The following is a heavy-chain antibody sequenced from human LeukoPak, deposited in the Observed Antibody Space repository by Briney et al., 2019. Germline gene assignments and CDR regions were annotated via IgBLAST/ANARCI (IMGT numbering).Heavy chain of an antibody. CDR2: ISDSGSIT. CDR3: AKDARRTSGWYFFDY. Sequence: GGSLRLSCAASGFAFSSQAMGWVRQAPGKGLEWVSVISDSGSITYYADSVKGGFTISRDNSKNKLFLQMNSLRVEDTAVYYCAKDARRTSGWYFFDYWGQGTLVTVSS. V-gene: IGHV3-23*01. J-gene: IGHJ4*02. D-gene: IGHD6-19*01. CDR1: GFAFSSQA.